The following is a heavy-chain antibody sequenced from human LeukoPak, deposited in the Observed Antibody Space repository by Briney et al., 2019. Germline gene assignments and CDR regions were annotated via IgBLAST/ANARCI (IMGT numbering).Heavy chain of an antibody. D-gene: IGHD3-10*02. Sequence: GGSLRLSCAASGFTFSSYSMNWVRQAPGKGLEWVSSISSSSSYIYYADSVKGRFTISRDNARNSLYLQMNNLRDEDTAVYYCVRAMYSYFFDYWGQGTLVSVSS. V-gene: IGHV3-21*01. CDR1: GFTFSSYS. J-gene: IGHJ4*02. CDR2: ISSSSSYI. CDR3: VRAMYSYFFDY.